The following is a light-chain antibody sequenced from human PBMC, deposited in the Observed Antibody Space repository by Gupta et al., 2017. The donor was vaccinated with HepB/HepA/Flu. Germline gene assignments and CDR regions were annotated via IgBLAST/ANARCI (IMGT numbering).Light chain of an antibody. CDR1: QTEGRH. Sequence: DTALTQFPATLSVSPGESATLSCRASQTEGRHLTWYHHKSGQAPVLLIYGASTRVTGVPDRFSGSGSQTECTLTISSVQSEDLAIYYCQQYNDWPRTFGQGTRVEIE. J-gene: IGKJ1*01. V-gene: IGKV3-15*01. CDR3: QQYNDWPRT. CDR2: GAS.